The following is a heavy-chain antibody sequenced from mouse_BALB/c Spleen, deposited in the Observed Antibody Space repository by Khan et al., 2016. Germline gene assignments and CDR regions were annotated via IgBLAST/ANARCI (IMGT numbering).Heavy chain of an antibody. CDR1: GYTFTSYW. J-gene: IGHJ2*01. D-gene: IGHD2-4*01. V-gene: IGHV1-87*01. Sequence: QIQLVQSGAELARPGASVKLSCKAAGYTFTSYWMQWVKQRPGQGLEWIGAIYPGDGDTRYTQKFKGKATLTADKSSSTAYMQLSSLASEDSAVXYCARGNSYYDYDYWGQGTTLTVSS. CDR2: IYPGDGDT. CDR3: ARGNSYYDYDY.